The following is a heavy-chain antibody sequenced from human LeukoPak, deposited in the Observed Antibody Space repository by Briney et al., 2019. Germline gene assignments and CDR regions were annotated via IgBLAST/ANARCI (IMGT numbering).Heavy chain of an antibody. D-gene: IGHD2/OR15-2a*01. J-gene: IGHJ4*02. V-gene: IGHV3-33*01. CDR3: ARDQAYYFSFADY. CDR2: VFYDGSSK. Sequence: GGSLRLSCAASGFTFSNYGMHWVRQAPGKGLEWVAVVFYDGSSKHYADFVKGRFTISRDNSKNTLYLQMNNLRAEDTAVYYCARDQAYYFSFADYWGQGNLVTVSS. CDR1: GFTFSNYG.